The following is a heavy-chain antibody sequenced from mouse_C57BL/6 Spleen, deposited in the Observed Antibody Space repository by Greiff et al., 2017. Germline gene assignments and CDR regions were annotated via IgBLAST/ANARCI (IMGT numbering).Heavy chain of an antibody. CDR1: GYTFTNYW. CDR2: IYPGGGYT. D-gene: IGHD1-1*01. Sequence: LQESGAELVRPGTSVKMSCKASGYTFTNYWIGWAKQRPGHGLEWIGDIYPGGGYTNYNEKFKGKATLTADKSSSTAYMQFSSLTSEDSAIYYCARRGYGSSYFDYWGQGTTLTVSS. J-gene: IGHJ2*01. V-gene: IGHV1-63*01. CDR3: ARRGYGSSYFDY.